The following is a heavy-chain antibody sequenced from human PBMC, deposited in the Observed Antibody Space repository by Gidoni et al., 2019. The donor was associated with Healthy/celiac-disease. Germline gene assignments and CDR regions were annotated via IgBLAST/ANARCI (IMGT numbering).Heavy chain of an antibody. J-gene: IGHJ3*02. CDR1: GCSLRSSSYS. CDR2: IYYSGST. V-gene: IGHV4-39*01. Sequence: QLQLQESGPGLVKPSETLSLTCTVPGCSLRSSSYSWGWIRQPPGQGLEWIGSIYYSGSTYYNPSLKSRVTISVDTSKNQFSLKLSSVTAADTAVYYCARGFEWEPGVAFDIWGQGTMVTVSS. D-gene: IGHD1-26*01. CDR3: ARGFEWEPGVAFDI.